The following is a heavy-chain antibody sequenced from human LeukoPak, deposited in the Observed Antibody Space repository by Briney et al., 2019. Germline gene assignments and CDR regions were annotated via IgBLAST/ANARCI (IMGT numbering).Heavy chain of an antibody. D-gene: IGHD2-15*01. V-gene: IGHV1-69*13. J-gene: IGHJ5*02. Sequence: SVKVSCKASGGTFSSYAISWVRQAPGQGLEWMGRIIPIFGTANYAQKFQGRVTITADESTSTAYMELSSLRSEDTAVYYCARGRGCSGGSCYPNWFDPWGQGTLVTVSS. CDR2: IIPIFGTA. CDR1: GGTFSSYA. CDR3: ARGRGCSGGSCYPNWFDP.